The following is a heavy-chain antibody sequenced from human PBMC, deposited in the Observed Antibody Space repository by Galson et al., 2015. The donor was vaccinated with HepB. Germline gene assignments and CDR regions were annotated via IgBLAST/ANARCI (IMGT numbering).Heavy chain of an antibody. CDR2: VNHDGGGT. D-gene: IGHD3-10*01. J-gene: IGHJ6*02. V-gene: IGHV3-74*01. Sequence: SLRLSCATSGFTFSDYWMHWVRQAPGKGLVWVSRVNHDGGGTYADFVEGRFSISRDNARSTLYLHMNSLRAEDTAVYYCASLPYRGGMDVWGQGTTVTVS. CDR1: GFTFSDYW. CDR3: ASLPYRGGMDV.